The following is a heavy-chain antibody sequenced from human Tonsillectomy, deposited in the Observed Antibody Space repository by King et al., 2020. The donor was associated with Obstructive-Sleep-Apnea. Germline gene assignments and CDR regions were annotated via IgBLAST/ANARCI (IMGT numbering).Heavy chain of an antibody. J-gene: IGHJ3*02. CDR3: ARTQTAGAFDI. Sequence: VQLVESGAEVKKPGASVKVSCKASGYTFTSYYMHWVRQAPGQGLEWMGIINPCGGSTSYAQKFQGRGTMTRDTATSPVYMELGSLRSEDTAVYYCARTQTAGAFDIWGQGTMVTVSS. V-gene: IGHV1-46*01. D-gene: IGHD2-21*02. CDR1: GYTFTSYY. CDR2: INPCGGST.